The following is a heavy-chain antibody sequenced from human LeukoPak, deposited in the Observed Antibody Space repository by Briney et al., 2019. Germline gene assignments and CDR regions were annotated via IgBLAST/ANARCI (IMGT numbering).Heavy chain of an antibody. V-gene: IGHV3-30*18. CDR1: GFTFSKYA. CDR3: AKLGGGGMTTVTPSDY. D-gene: IGHD4-17*01. Sequence: GGSLRLSCAASGFTFSKYAMSWVRQAPGKGLEWVAVISYDGSNKYYADSVKGRFTISRDNSKNTLYLQMNSLRAEDTAVYYCAKLGGGGMTTVTPSDYWGQGTLVTVSS. CDR2: ISYDGSNK. J-gene: IGHJ4*02.